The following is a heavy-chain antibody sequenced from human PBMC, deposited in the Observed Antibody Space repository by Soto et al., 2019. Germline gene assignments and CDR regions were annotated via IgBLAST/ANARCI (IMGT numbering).Heavy chain of an antibody. CDR2: IYYSGST. D-gene: IGHD4-17*01. V-gene: IGHV4-59*08. CDR1: GGSISSYY. J-gene: IGHJ6*03. CDR3: ARHLDGDYGYYYYYMDV. Sequence: SETLSLTCTVSGGSISSYYWSWIRQPPGKGLEWIGYIYYSGSTNYNPSLKSRVTISVDTSKNQFSLKLSSVTAADTAVYYCARHLDGDYGYYYYYMDVWAKGTTVTVSS.